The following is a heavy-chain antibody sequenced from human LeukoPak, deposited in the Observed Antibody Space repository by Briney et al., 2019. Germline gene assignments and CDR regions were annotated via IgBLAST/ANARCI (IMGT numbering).Heavy chain of an antibody. Sequence: ASVKVSCKASGYTFTSYDINWVRQATGQGLEWMGWMNPNSGNTGYAQKFQGRVTMTRNTSISTAYMELSSLRSEDTAVYYCARGKRIAAAGPGGYWGQGTLVTVSS. D-gene: IGHD6-13*01. CDR3: ARGKRIAAAGPGGY. CDR2: MNPNSGNT. J-gene: IGHJ4*02. V-gene: IGHV1-8*01. CDR1: GYTFTSYD.